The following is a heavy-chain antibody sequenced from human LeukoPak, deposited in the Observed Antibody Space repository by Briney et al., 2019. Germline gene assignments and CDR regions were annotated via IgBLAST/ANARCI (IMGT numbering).Heavy chain of an antibody. J-gene: IGHJ6*02. CDR2: IYPGDSDT. V-gene: IGHV5-51*01. CDR3: ARLKRGYSGYGYYYYYGMDV. CDR1: GYSFTSYW. Sequence: GESLKISCKGSGYSFTSYWIGWVRQMPRKGLEWMGIIYPGDSDTRYSPSFQGQVTISADKSISTAYLQWSSLKASDTAMYYCARLKRGYSGYGYYYYYGMDVWGQGTTVTVSS. D-gene: IGHD5-12*01.